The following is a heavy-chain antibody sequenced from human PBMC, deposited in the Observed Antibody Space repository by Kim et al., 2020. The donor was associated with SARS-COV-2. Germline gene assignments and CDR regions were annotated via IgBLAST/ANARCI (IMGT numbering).Heavy chain of an antibody. Sequence: SETLSLTCAVYGGSFSGYYWSWILQPPGKGLEWIGEINHSGSTNYNPSLKIRVTISVDTSKNQFSLKLSSVTAADTAVYYCPRAHVDIVAPTLRADYFY. CDR1: GGSFSGYY. V-gene: IGHV4-34*01. CDR3: PRAHVDIVAPTLRADYFY. J-gene: IGHJ4*01. D-gene: IGHD5-12*01. CDR2: INHSGST.